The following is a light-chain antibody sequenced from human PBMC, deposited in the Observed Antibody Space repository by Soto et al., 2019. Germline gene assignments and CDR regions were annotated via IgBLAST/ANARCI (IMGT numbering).Light chain of an antibody. CDR3: QQYYTTPYT. CDR2: WAS. CDR1: QSVLYSSNNKSY. J-gene: IGKJ2*01. Sequence: DIVMTQFPDSLTVPLGERATINCKSSQSVLYSSNNKSYLAWYQHKPGQPPKVLIYWASTRESGVPDRFSGSGSGTDFALTISSLQAADVAVYYCQQYYTTPYTFGQGTKLEIK. V-gene: IGKV4-1*01.